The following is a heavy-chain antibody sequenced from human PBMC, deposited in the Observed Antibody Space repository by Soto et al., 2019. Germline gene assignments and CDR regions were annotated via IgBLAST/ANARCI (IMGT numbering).Heavy chain of an antibody. V-gene: IGHV1-2*04. CDR3: ARDLGYYYDSSGYYSSSYYYYGMDV. CDR2: INPNSGGT. D-gene: IGHD3-22*01. Sequence: ASVKGSCKASGYTFTGYYMHWVRQAPGQGLEWMGWINPNSGGTNYAQKFQGWVTMTRDTSISTAYMELSRLRSDDTAVYYCARDLGYYYDSSGYYSSSYYYYGMDVWGQGTTVTVSS. CDR1: GYTFTGYY. J-gene: IGHJ6*02.